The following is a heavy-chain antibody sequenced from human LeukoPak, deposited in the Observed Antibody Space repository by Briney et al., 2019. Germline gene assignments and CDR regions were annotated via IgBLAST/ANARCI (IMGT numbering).Heavy chain of an antibody. CDR3: ARGLWNYYDNLTYGMTARPRRYYYMDV. V-gene: IGHV4-59*12. Sequence: SDTLSLTCTVFGGSFSTYYWSWIRQPPGKGLEWFGYVFYSGHTIYNPSLKCRVYISEDTSKNQFSLRLNSVTAADTAVYYCARGLWNYYDNLTYGMTARPRRYYYMDVWGIGTTVTVSS. CDR1: GGSFSTYY. D-gene: IGHD3-22*01. CDR2: VFYSGHT. J-gene: IGHJ6*03.